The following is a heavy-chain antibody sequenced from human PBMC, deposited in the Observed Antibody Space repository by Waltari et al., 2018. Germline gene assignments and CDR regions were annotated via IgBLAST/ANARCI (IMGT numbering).Heavy chain of an antibody. Sequence: EVQLLESGGGLVQPGGSLRLSCAASGFTFSSYAMSWVRQAPGKGLEWVSAISGSGGSTYYADSVKGRFTISRDKSKNTRYLQMNSLRAEDTAVYYCAKDRPESTLPYYYYGMDVWGQGTLVTVSS. V-gene: IGHV3-23*01. J-gene: IGHJ6*02. CDR1: GFTFSSYA. CDR3: AKDRPESTLPYYYYGMDV. CDR2: ISGSGGST.